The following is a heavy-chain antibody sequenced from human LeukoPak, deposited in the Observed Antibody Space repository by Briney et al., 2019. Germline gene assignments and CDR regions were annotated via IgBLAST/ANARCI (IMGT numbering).Heavy chain of an antibody. CDR1: GYTFTKYG. CDR3: ARQSVISSRSPDDAFDL. D-gene: IGHD3-10*01. V-gene: IGHV1-18*01. Sequence: ASVKVSCKASGYTFTKYGVSWVRQAPGQGLEWMGWVSGYNGNTDYAQRLQGRVTMPTDTSTSTAYMELRSLRSDDAAVYYCARQSVISSRSPDDAFDLWGQGTMVTVSS. CDR2: VSGYNGNT. J-gene: IGHJ3*01.